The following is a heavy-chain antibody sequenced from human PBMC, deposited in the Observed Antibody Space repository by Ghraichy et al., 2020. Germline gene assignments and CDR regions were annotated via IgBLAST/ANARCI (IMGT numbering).Heavy chain of an antibody. CDR2: IKSKTDGGTT. D-gene: IGHD3-16*02. J-gene: IGHJ3*02. CDR3: TTSGRGVTFGGVIGAFDI. V-gene: IGHV3-15*01. CDR1: GFTFSNAW. Sequence: SCAASGFTFSNAWMSWVRQAPGKGLEWVGRIKSKTDGGTTDYAAPVKGRFTISRDDSKNTLYLQMNSLKTEDTAVYYCTTSGRGVTFGGVIGAFDIWGQGTMVTVSS.